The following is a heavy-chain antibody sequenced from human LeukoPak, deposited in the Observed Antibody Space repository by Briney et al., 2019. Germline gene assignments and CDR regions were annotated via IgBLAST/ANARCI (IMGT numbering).Heavy chain of an antibody. Sequence: GGSLRLSCAASGFTFSSYEMNWVRQAPGKGLEWVSYISSSGSTIYYADSVKGRFTISRDNAKNSLYLQMSSLRAEDTAVYYCAREGVAVAGGIDYWGQGTLVTVSS. CDR1: GFTFSSYE. J-gene: IGHJ4*02. V-gene: IGHV3-48*03. D-gene: IGHD6-19*01. CDR2: ISSSGSTI. CDR3: AREGVAVAGGIDY.